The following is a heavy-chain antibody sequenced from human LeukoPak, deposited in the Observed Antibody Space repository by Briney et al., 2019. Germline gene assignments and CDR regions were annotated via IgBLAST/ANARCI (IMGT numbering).Heavy chain of an antibody. CDR2: INTDGSST. CDR1: GFMFSNYW. Sequence: GGSLRLSCAASGFMFSNYWMHWVRQAPGKGLVWVSRINTDGSSTNYADSVTGRFTISRDDAENTLYLQMNSLRAEDTAIYYCVKDMAGNYDYWGQGTLVTVSS. J-gene: IGHJ4*02. V-gene: IGHV3-74*01. D-gene: IGHD4-11*01. CDR3: VKDMAGNYDY.